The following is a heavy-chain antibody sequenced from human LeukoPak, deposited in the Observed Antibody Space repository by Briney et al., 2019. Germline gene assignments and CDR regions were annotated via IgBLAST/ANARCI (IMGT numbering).Heavy chain of an antibody. CDR2: ISYDGSNK. CDR3: AKGDGYNAFDY. CDR1: GFTFSSYG. Sequence: PGGSLRLSCAASGFTFSSYGMHWVRQAQGKGLEWVAVISYDGSNKYYADSVKGRFTISRDNSKNTLYLQMNSLRAEDTAVYYCAKGDGYNAFDYWGQGTLVTVS. V-gene: IGHV3-30*18. D-gene: IGHD5-24*01. J-gene: IGHJ4*02.